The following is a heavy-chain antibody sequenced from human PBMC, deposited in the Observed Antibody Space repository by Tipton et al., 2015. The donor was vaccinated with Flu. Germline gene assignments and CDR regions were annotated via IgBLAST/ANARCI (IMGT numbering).Heavy chain of an antibody. D-gene: IGHD1-1*01. Sequence: TLSLTCTVSGGSISSSRYYWGWIRQPPGKGLEWIGSIYHSGTAYYNPSLKSRVTISVDTSKNQISLKLSSVTAADTAVYYCARDLWNDRRAYYYYGVDVWGQGTTVTVSS. CDR3: ARDLWNDRRAYYYYGVDV. J-gene: IGHJ6*02. V-gene: IGHV4-39*07. CDR1: GGSISSSRYY. CDR2: IYHSGTA.